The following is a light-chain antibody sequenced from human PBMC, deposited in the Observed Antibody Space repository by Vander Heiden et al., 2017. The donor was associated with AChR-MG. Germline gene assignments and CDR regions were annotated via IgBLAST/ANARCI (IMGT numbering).Light chain of an antibody. V-gene: IGKV3-11*01. CDR3: QQRSNWPRT. Sequence: EIVSTQPPATLSLSPGERATLSCRASQGVSSYLAWYQQKPGQAPRLLIYDASNRATGIPARFSGSGSGTDFTLTISSLEPEDFAVYYCQQRSNWPRTFGQGTKVEIK. J-gene: IGKJ1*01. CDR2: DAS. CDR1: QGVSSY.